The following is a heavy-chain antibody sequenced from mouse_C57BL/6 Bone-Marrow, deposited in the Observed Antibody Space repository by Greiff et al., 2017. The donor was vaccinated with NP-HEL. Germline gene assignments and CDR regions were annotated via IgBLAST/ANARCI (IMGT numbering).Heavy chain of an antibody. CDR1: GYTFTTYP. D-gene: IGHD2-4*01. CDR2: FHPYNDDT. V-gene: IGHV1-47*01. Sequence: QVQLKESGAELVKPGASVKMSCKASGYTFTTYPIEWMKQNHGKSLEWIGNFHPYNDDTKYNEKFKGTATLTVEKSSSTVYLELSRLTSDDSAVYYGASEAYEYASLAYWGQGTLVTVSA. J-gene: IGHJ3*01. CDR3: ASEAYEYASLAY.